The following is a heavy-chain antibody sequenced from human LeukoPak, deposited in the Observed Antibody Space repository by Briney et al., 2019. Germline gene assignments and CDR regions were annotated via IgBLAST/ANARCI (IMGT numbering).Heavy chain of an antibody. CDR1: GFTFSDYY. CDR3: ATSTSRGPYYYYMDV. CDR2: ISSSGSTI. J-gene: IGHJ6*03. D-gene: IGHD2-2*01. V-gene: IGHV3-11*04. Sequence: PGGSLRLSCAAPGFTFSDYYMSWIRQAPGKGLEWVSYISSSGSTIYYADSVKGRFTISRDNAKNSLYLQMNSLRAEDTAVYYCATSTSRGPYYYYMDVWGKGTTVTVSS.